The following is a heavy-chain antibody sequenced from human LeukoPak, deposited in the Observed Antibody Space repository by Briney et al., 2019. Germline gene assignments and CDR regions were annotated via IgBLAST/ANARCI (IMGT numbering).Heavy chain of an antibody. V-gene: IGHV3-23*01. CDR2: ISGSGDNT. CDR3: AKWEYSNSGIDDY. CDR1: GFTFSSYA. Sequence: GGSLRPSCAASGFTFSSYAMSWVRQVPGKGLEWVSVISGSGDNTYYADSVKGRFTISRDNSKNMLYLQMNSLRAEDTAVYYCAKWEYSNSGIDDYWGQGTLVTVSS. D-gene: IGHD6-6*01. J-gene: IGHJ4*02.